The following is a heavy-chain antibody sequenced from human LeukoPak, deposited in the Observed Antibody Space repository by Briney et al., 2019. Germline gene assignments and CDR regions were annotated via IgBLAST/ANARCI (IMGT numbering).Heavy chain of an antibody. CDR3: ARGRWELLRSPVLVY. V-gene: IGHV1-46*01. J-gene: IGHJ4*02. D-gene: IGHD1-26*01. CDR2: INPSGGST. Sequence: ASVKVSCKASGYTFTSYYMHWVRQAPGQGLEWMGIINPSGGSTSYAQKFQGRVTMTRDTSTSTVYMELSSLRSEDTAVYYCARGRWELLRSPVLVYWGQGTLVTVSS. CDR1: GYTFTSYY.